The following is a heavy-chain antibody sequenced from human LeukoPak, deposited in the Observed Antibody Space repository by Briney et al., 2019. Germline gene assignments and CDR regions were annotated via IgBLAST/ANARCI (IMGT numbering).Heavy chain of an antibody. D-gene: IGHD5-18*01. CDR1: GGSFSGYY. V-gene: IGHV4-34*01. CDR3: ARGTAMVTYYYYYMDV. Sequence: SVTLSLTCAVYGGSFSGYYWSWIRQPPGKGLEWIGEINHSGSTNYNPSLKSRVTISVDTSKNQFSLKLSSVTAADTAVYYCARGTAMVTYYYYYMDVWGKGTTVTVSS. J-gene: IGHJ6*03. CDR2: INHSGST.